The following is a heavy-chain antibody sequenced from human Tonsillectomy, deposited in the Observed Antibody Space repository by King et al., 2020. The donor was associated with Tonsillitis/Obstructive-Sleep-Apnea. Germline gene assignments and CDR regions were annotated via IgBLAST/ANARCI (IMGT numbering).Heavy chain of an antibody. D-gene: IGHD3-22*01. J-gene: IGHJ4*02. CDR3: ARVYSSGYNFDC. Sequence: QLQESGPGLVKPSETLSLTCTVSGGSISSYYWSWIRQPPGKGLAWIGYIYYSGSTNYSPSLKSRVTISVDTSKNQFSLKLSSVTAADTAVYYCARVYSSGYNFDCWGQGTLVTVSS. V-gene: IGHV4-59*01. CDR1: GGSISSYY. CDR2: IYYSGST.